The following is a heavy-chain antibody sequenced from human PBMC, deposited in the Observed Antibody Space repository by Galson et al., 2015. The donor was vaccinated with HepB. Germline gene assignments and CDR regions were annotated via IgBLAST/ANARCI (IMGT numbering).Heavy chain of an antibody. D-gene: IGHD4-17*01. J-gene: IGHJ5*02. CDR2: IYPADSDT. CDR1: GYSFTSSW. V-gene: IGHV5-51*01. CDR3: ARLGGLVYGAGWFAP. Sequence: QSGAEVKKSGESLKISCTGSGYSFTSSWIGWVRQMPGKGLEWMGIIYPADSDTKYSPSFQGQVTISADKSISTAYLQWSSLKASDTAMYYCARLGGLVYGAGWFAPWGQGTLVTVSS.